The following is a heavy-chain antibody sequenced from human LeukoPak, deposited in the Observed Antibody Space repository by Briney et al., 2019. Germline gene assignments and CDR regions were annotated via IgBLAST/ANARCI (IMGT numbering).Heavy chain of an antibody. Sequence: GASVKVSCKASGYTFTSYGISWVRQAPGQGLEWMGWISAYNGNTNYAQKLQGRVTMTTDTSTSTAYMELRSLRSDDTAVYYCARDPAPHQTIAVVPDYWGQGTLVTVSS. CDR3: ARDPAPHQTIAVVPDY. D-gene: IGHD6-19*01. V-gene: IGHV1-18*01. J-gene: IGHJ4*02. CDR2: ISAYNGNT. CDR1: GYTFTSYG.